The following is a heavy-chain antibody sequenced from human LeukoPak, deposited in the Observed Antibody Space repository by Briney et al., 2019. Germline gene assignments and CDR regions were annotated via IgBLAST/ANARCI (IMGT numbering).Heavy chain of an antibody. CDR2: INPNSGGT. J-gene: IGHJ4*02. CDR3: ARGTDYDDYFQY. D-gene: IGHD4-17*01. CDR1: GYTFTGQY. Sequence: ASVKVSCKASGYTFTGQYLHWVRQAPGQGLEWMGWINPNSGGTSYAQKFQGRFTMTGDTSVSTAYMELRRLRSDNTAVYYCARGTDYDDYFQYWGQGTLVTVSS. V-gene: IGHV1-2*02.